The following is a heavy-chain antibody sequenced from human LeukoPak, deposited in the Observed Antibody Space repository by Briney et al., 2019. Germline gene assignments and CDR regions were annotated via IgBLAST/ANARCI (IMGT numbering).Heavy chain of an antibody. CDR2: ISGSGGST. Sequence: GGSLRLSCAATGFTFSSYAMSRVRQAPGKGLEWVSAISGSGGSTYYADSVKGRFTISRDNSKNTLYLQMNSLRAEDTAVYYCAKGPPYDFWSGYPFDYWGQGTLVTVSS. D-gene: IGHD3-3*01. CDR1: GFTFSSYA. J-gene: IGHJ4*02. V-gene: IGHV3-23*01. CDR3: AKGPPYDFWSGYPFDY.